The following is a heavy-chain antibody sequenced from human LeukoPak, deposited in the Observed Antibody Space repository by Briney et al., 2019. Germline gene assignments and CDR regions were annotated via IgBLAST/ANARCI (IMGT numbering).Heavy chain of an antibody. D-gene: IGHD6-6*01. J-gene: IGHJ4*02. CDR2: IYSGGST. CDR3: ANHLFEYSSSSLGY. V-gene: IGHV3-66*01. CDR1: GFTVSSNY. Sequence: PGGSLRLSCAASGFTVSSNYMSWVRQAPGKGLEWVSVIYSGGSTYYADSVKGRFTISRDNSKNTLYLQMNSLRAEDTAVYYCANHLFEYSSSSLGYWGQGTLVTVSS.